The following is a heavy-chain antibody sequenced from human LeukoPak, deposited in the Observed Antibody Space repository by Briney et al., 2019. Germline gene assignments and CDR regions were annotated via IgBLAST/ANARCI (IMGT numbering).Heavy chain of an antibody. Sequence: ASETLSLTCAVCGGSFSGYYWSWIRQPPGKGLEWIGEINHSGSTNYNPSLKSRVTISVDTSKNQFSLKLSSVTAADTAVYYCARANAVEDVWGQGTTVTVSS. J-gene: IGHJ6*02. CDR3: ARANAVEDV. V-gene: IGHV4-34*01. CDR2: INHSGST. CDR1: GGSFSGYY.